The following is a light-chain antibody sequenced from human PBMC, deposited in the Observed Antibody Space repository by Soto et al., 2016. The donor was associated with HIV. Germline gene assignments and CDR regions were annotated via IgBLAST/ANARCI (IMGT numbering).Light chain of an antibody. CDR1: QDISNY. V-gene: IGKV1-27*01. CDR3: QKYNTVVA. Sequence: DIQMTQSPSSLSASIGDRVSITCRASQDISNYLAWYQQKPGKVPELLIYAAISLQSGVPSRFSGRGSGTEFTLTISSLQPEDIATYYCQKYNTVVAFGGGTKVEI. CDR2: AAI. J-gene: IGKJ4*01.